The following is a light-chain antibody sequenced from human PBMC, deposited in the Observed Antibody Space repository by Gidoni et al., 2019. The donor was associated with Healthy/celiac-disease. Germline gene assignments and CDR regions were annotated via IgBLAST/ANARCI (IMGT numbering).Light chain of an antibody. J-gene: IGKJ2*03. CDR1: QSVSSN. Sequence: ELVMTQSPATLSVSPGERATLSGRASQSVSSNLAWYQQKPGQAPRLLIYGVSTSATGIPARFSGSGSGTEFTLTISSLQSEDFAVYYCQQYNNWPPRFGQGTKLEIK. CDR3: QQYNNWPPR. V-gene: IGKV3-15*01. CDR2: GVS.